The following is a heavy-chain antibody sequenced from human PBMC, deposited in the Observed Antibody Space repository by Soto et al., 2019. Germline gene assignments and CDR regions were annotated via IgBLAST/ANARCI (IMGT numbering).Heavy chain of an antibody. D-gene: IGHD6-13*01. CDR1: GYSFTSYW. CDR3: ARQSIAAAGTVDAGMDV. CDR2: IDPSDSYT. Sequence: PGESLKISCKGSGYSFTSYWISWVRQMPGKGLEWMGRIDPSDSYTNYSPSFQGHVTISADKSISTAYLQWSSLKASDTAMYYCARQSIAAAGTVDAGMDVWGQGTTVTVSS. V-gene: IGHV5-10-1*01. J-gene: IGHJ6*02.